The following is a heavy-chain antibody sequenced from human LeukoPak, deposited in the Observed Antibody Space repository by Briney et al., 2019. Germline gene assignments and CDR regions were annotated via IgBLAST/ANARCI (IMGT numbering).Heavy chain of an antibody. Sequence: GASVKVSCKASGYTFTSYYMHWVRQAPGKGLEWMGGFDPEDGETIYAQKFQGRVTMTEDTSTDTAYMELSSLRSEDTAVYYCATDVFRERWLQRGWGQGTLVTVSS. D-gene: IGHD5-24*01. CDR2: FDPEDGET. J-gene: IGHJ4*02. CDR1: GYTFTSYY. V-gene: IGHV1-24*01. CDR3: ATDVFRERWLQRG.